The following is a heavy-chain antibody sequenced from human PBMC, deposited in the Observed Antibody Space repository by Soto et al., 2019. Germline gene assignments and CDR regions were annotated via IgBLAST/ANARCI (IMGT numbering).Heavy chain of an antibody. CDR1: GFTFSDHY. CDR3: ARGGSRSYYIY. D-gene: IGHD3-10*01. J-gene: IGHJ4*02. Sequence: PGGSLRLSCAVSGFTFSDHYMTWVRQAPGKGLEWVSYISGSSTYTNYADSVKDRFSISRDNAKNSVYLQMNSLRAEDTAVYYCARGGSRSYYIYWGQGTLVTVSS. CDR2: ISGSSTYT. V-gene: IGHV3-11*05.